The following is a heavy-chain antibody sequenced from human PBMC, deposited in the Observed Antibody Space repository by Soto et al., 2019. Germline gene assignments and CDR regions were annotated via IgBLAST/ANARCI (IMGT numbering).Heavy chain of an antibody. Sequence: GASVKVSCKASGGTFSSYAISWVRQAPGQGLEWMGGIIPIFGTANYAQKFQGRVTITADESTSTAYMELSSLRSEDTAVYYCAGEIHRAVDYWGQGTLVTVSS. D-gene: IGHD5-18*01. CDR2: IIPIFGTA. CDR3: AGEIHRAVDY. V-gene: IGHV1-69*13. J-gene: IGHJ4*02. CDR1: GGTFSSYA.